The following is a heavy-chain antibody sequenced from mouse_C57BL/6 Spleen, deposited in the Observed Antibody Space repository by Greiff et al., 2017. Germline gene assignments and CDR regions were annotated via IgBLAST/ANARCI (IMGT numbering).Heavy chain of an antibody. Sequence: QVQLKQPGAELVRPGSSVKLSCKASGYTFTSYWMDWVKQRPGQGLEWIGNIYTSDSETHYNQKFKDKATLTVDKSSSTAYMQLSSLTSEDSAVYYCARALYCGSSYWYFDVWGTGTTVTVSS. J-gene: IGHJ1*03. CDR1: GYTFTSYW. CDR3: ARALYCGSSYWYFDV. CDR2: IYTSDSET. V-gene: IGHV1-61*01. D-gene: IGHD1-1*01.